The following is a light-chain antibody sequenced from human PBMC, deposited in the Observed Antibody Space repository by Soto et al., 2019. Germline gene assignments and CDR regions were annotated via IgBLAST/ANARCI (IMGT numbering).Light chain of an antibody. CDR2: DAS. J-gene: IGKJ2*01. CDR1: QSISSW. Sequence: TLSASVGDRVTITCRASQSISSWLAWYQQKPGKAPKLLIYDASSLESGVPSRFSGSGSGTEFTLTISSLQPDDFATYYCQQYNSYSYTFGQGTKVDIK. V-gene: IGKV1-5*01. CDR3: QQYNSYSYT.